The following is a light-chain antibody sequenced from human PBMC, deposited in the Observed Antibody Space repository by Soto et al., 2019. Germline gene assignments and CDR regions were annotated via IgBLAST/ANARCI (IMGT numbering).Light chain of an antibody. CDR2: DAS. J-gene: IGKJ2*01. CDR1: QSISSW. Sequence: TLSASVGDRVTITCRASQSISSWLAWYQQKPGKAPKLLIYDASSLESGVPSRFSGSGSGTEFTLTISSLQPDDFATYYCQQYNSYSYTFGQGTKVDIK. V-gene: IGKV1-5*01. CDR3: QQYNSYSYT.